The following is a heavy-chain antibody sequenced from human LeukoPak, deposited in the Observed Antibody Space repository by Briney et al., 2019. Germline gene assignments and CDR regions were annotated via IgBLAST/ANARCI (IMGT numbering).Heavy chain of an antibody. Sequence: GGSLRLSCAASGFTFSSYAMSWVRQAPGKGLEWVSAISGSGGSTYYEDSVKGRFIISRDNSKNTLYLQMNSLRAEDTAVYYCAKDPANDYGDYYDYGMDVWGQGTTVTVSS. J-gene: IGHJ6*02. V-gene: IGHV3-23*01. CDR2: ISGSGGST. CDR3: AKDPANDYGDYYDYGMDV. CDR1: GFTFSSYA. D-gene: IGHD4-17*01.